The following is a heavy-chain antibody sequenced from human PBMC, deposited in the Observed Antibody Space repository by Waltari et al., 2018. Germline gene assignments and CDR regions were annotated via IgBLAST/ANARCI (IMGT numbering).Heavy chain of an antibody. V-gene: IGHV3-15*07. CDR2: IKSDTYGGTT. CDR3: TQIALWFGDPVDY. CDR1: GFTFSNAW. Sequence: EVQLVESGGGLVEPGGSLGLSCGASGFTFSNAWLNWVRQAPGKGLEWLGRIKSDTYGGTTDYAAPVKGRFTISRDDSKNTLYLQMNSLKTEDTAVYYCTQIALWFGDPVDYWGQGTLVTVSA. D-gene: IGHD3-10*01. J-gene: IGHJ4*02.